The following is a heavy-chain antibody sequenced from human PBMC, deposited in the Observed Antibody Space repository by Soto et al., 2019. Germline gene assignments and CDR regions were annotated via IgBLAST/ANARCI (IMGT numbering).Heavy chain of an antibody. J-gene: IGHJ4*02. CDR2: ISAYNGNT. D-gene: IGHD2-2*01. CDR3: VKGFSSRILAGANFDF. Sequence: ASVKVSCKASGYTFTNYGISWVQQAPGQGLEWMGWISAYNGNTKYAQKLQGRFTISRDNSKNTLYLQMSSLRTEDTAVYYCVKGFSSRILAGANFDFWGQGTLVTVSS. CDR1: GYTFTNYG. V-gene: IGHV1-18*01.